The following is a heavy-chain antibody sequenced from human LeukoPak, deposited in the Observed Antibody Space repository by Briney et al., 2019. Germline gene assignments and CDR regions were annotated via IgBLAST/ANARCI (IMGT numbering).Heavy chain of an antibody. CDR2: INSDGNNT. D-gene: IGHD2-8*01. CDR3: VRGEGDCTNGVCYFDN. CDR1: GFTFNNYW. J-gene: IGHJ4*02. Sequence: GSLRLSCAASGFTFNNYWMHWVRQGPGKGLVWVSGINSDGNNTKYADSVKGRFTISRDNAKNTVYLQMSCLRVEDTAMYYCVRGEGDCTNGVCYFDNWGQGTLVTVSS. V-gene: IGHV3-74*01.